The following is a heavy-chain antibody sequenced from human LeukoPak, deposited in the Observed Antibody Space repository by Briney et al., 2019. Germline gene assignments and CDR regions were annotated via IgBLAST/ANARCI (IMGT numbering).Heavy chain of an antibody. Sequence: ASVKVSCKASGYTFTSYAMNWVRQAPGQGLEWMGWINTNTGNPTYAQGFTGRFVFSLDTSVSTAYLQISGLKAEDTAVYYCARDNSPAATVVTAPWGQGTLVTVSS. CDR3: ARDNSPAATVVTAP. D-gene: IGHD4-23*01. J-gene: IGHJ5*02. V-gene: IGHV7-4-1*02. CDR1: GYTFTSYA. CDR2: INTNTGNP.